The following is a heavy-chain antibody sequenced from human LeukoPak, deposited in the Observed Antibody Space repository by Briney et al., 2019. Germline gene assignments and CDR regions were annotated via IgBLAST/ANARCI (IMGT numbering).Heavy chain of an antibody. Sequence: ASVNVSCKASGYTFTDYPMNWVRQAPGQGLEWMGWINTDTGNPTYAQGFTGHYVFSLDTSVSTAYLQIVSLKAEDTAVYYCARAGLTGSKVAFDVWGQGTMVTVSS. V-gene: IGHV7-4-1*01. J-gene: IGHJ3*01. CDR3: ARAGLTGSKVAFDV. CDR1: GYTFTDYP. CDR2: INTDTGNP. D-gene: IGHD1-20*01.